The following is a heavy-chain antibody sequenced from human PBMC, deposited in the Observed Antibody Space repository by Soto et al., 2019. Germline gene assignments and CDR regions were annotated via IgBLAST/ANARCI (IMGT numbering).Heavy chain of an antibody. CDR3: TRCGIRYHSIGYDLGIDCMDV. J-gene: IGHJ6*02. CDR2: TIPMFSTT. D-gene: IGHD3-22*01. V-gene: IGHV1-69*12. Sequence: QVQLVQSGAEVKKPESSVRVSCKASGGTFNSYAITGVRQAPGQGLEWMGGTIPMFSTTNYAEKFQGRVTITADESTNTAYMELSSLRSEDTAVYYCTRCGIRYHSIGYDLGIDCMDVWGQGTTVIVSS. CDR1: GGTFNSYA.